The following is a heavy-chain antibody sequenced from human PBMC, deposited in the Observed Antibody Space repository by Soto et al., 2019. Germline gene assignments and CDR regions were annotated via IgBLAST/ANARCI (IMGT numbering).Heavy chain of an antibody. D-gene: IGHD3-22*01. Sequence: PGGSLRLSCAASGFTFSDYYMSWIRQAPGKGLEWVSYISSSSSYTNYADSVKGRFTISRDNAKNSLYLQMNSLRAEDTAVYYYARDRGLYYDSRGYSTKPYSFACWGQGTLLTVSS. V-gene: IGHV3-11*06. CDR2: ISSSSSYT. CDR1: GFTFSDYY. J-gene: IGHJ4*02. CDR3: ARDRGLYYDSRGYSTKPYSFAC.